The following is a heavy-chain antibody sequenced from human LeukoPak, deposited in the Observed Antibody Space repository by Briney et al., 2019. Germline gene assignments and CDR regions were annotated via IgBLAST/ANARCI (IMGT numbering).Heavy chain of an antibody. J-gene: IGHJ4*02. CDR3: AREGAAGTLDY. V-gene: IGHV1-18*01. CDR1: GYTFTNYG. D-gene: IGHD6-13*01. Sequence: ASVKVSCKASGYTFTNYGISWVRQAPGQGLEWMGWISTYNANTNYAQKLQGRVTMTTDTSTSTAYMELRSLRSEDTAVYYCAREGAAGTLDYWGQGTLVTVSS. CDR2: ISTYNANT.